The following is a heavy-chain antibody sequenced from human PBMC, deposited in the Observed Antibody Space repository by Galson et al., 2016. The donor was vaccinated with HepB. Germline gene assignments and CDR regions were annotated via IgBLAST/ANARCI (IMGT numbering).Heavy chain of an antibody. V-gene: IGHV1-69*06. CDR2: IIPIFGTP. D-gene: IGHD6-13*01. CDR3: ARGVAGAGYYYYDMDV. Sequence: SVKVSCKASGVTFSSYAINWVRQAPGQGLEWMGGIIPIFGTPNHAQKFQGRVTITADKSTSTAYMDLSSLRSEDTAVYYCARGVAGAGYYYYDMDVWGQGTTVTVSS. CDR1: GVTFSSYA. J-gene: IGHJ6*02.